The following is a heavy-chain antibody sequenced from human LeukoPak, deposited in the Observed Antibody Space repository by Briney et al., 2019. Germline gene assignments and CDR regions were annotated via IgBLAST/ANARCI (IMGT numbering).Heavy chain of an antibody. J-gene: IGHJ4*02. V-gene: IGHV3-23*01. D-gene: IGHD3-3*01. CDR2: ISGSGGST. CDR3: AKVENFWSGYYFDY. Sequence: ISGSGGSTYYADSVKGRFTISRDNSKNTLYLQMNSLRAEDTAVYYCAKVENFWSGYYFDYWGQGTLVTVSS.